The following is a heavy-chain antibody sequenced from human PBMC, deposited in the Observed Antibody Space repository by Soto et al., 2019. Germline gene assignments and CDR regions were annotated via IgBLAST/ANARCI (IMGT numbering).Heavy chain of an antibody. Sequence: ASVKVSCKASGYTFTSYGISCVRQAPGQGLEWMGWISAYNGNTNYAQKLQGRVTMTRNTSISTAYMELSSLRSEDTAVYYCARGLWDIVVVPASLAHWFDPWGQGTLVTVSS. CDR3: ARGLWDIVVVPASLAHWFDP. J-gene: IGHJ5*02. V-gene: IGHV1-18*01. D-gene: IGHD2-2*01. CDR2: ISAYNGNT. CDR1: GYTFTSYG.